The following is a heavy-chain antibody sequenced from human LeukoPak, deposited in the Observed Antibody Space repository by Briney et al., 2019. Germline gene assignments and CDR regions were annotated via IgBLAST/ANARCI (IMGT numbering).Heavy chain of an antibody. CDR1: GFTFSSYA. CDR2: ISGSGNDI. D-gene: IGHD3-22*01. V-gene: IGHV3-23*01. J-gene: IGHJ4*02. Sequence: PGGSLRLSCEASGFTFSSYAIHWVRQAPGKGLEWVSVISGSGNDIFYADSVAGRFIISRDNSENKVYLQIHSMRAEDTAIYYCAKDAVAYFDNSGGAFDYLGQGTLVTVSS. CDR3: AKDAVAYFDNSGGAFDY.